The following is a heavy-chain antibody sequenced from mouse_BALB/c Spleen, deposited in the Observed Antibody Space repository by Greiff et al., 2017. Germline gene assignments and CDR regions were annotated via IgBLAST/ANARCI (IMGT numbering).Heavy chain of an antibody. D-gene: IGHD2-1*01. CDR2: IWAGGST. V-gene: IGHV2-9*02. CDR3: ARDGGRNGNYAAMDY. CDR1: GFSLTSYG. J-gene: IGHJ4*01. Sequence: VKLVESGPGLVAPSQSLSITCTVSGFSLTSYGVHWVRQPPGKGLEWLGVIWAGGSTNYNSALMSRLSISKDNSKSQVFLKMNSLQTDDTAMYYCARDGGRNGNYAAMDYWGQGTSVTVSS.